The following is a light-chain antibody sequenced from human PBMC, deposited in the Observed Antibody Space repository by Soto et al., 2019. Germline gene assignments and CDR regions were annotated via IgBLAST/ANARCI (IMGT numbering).Light chain of an antibody. CDR2: DVS. CDR3: CSYAGRYTRV. Sequence: QSALTQPHSVSGSPGQSVTISCTGTNSDVGGYKYVSWYQQHPGEAPKLMIYDVSKRLSGVPDRFSGSKSGNTASLTISGLQAEDEADYYCCSYAGRYTRVFGGGTKLTVL. J-gene: IGLJ3*02. CDR1: NSDVGGYKY. V-gene: IGLV2-11*01.